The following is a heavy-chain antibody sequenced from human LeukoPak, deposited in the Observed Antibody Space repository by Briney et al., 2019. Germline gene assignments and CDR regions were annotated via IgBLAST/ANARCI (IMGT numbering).Heavy chain of an antibody. CDR2: IWYDGSNK. D-gene: IGHD3-22*01. Sequence: GGSLRLSCAASGFTFSSYGMHLVRQAPGKGLEWVAVIWYDGSNKYYADSVKGRFTISRDNSKNTLYLQMNSLRAEDTAVYYCARDPVPHSYYYDSSGYYFDYWGQGTLVTVSS. V-gene: IGHV3-33*01. CDR3: ARDPVPHSYYYDSSGYYFDY. CDR1: GFTFSSYG. J-gene: IGHJ4*02.